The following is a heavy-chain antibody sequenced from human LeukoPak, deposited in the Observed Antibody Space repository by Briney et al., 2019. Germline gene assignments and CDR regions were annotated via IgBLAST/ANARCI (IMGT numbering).Heavy chain of an antibody. V-gene: IGHV4-39*07. CDR3: ARSYAGAFDI. D-gene: IGHD4-17*01. J-gene: IGHJ3*02. CDR2: IYYSGST. Sequence: SETLSLTCTVSGGSISSSSYYWGWIRQPPGKGLEWIESIYYSGSTYYNPSLKSRVTISVDTSKNQFSLKLSSVTAADTAVYYCARSYAGAFDIWGQGTMVTVSS. CDR1: GGSISSSSYY.